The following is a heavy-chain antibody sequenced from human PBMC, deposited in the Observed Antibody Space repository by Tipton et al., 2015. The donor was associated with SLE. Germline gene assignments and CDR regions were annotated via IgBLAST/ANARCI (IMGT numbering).Heavy chain of an antibody. CDR2: IDHSGST. CDR3: ARTAPLYSGYDFDY. J-gene: IGHJ4*02. CDR1: GGSFSGYY. Sequence: TLSLTCAVYGGSFSGYYWSWIRQPPGKGLEWIGDIDHSGSTNYNPSLKSRVTMSVDTSQNQFSLNLSSVTAADTAVYYCARTAPLYSGYDFDYWGQGNLVTVSS. D-gene: IGHD5-12*01. V-gene: IGHV4-34*01.